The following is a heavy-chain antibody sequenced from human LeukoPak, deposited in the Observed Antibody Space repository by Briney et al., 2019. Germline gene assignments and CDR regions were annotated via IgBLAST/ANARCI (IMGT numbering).Heavy chain of an antibody. V-gene: IGHV3-74*03. CDR3: ARERPPIVGVPAAISGGSYYYYGMDV. D-gene: IGHD2-2*02. J-gene: IGHJ6*02. CDR2: INEQGIP. Sequence: GGSLRLSCAASGFTFRNYWMYWVRQAPGEGRVWIANINEQGIPMYAVSVKGRFTISRDNARNTLYLQMNSLRVDGTAVYYCARERPPIVGVPAAISGGSYYYYGMDVWGQGTTVTVSS. CDR1: GFTFRNYW.